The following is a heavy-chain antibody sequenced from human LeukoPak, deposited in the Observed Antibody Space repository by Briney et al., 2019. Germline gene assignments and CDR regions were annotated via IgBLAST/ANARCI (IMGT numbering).Heavy chain of an antibody. CDR1: GGSFSGYY. Sequence: SETLSLTCAVYGGSFSGYYWSWIRQRPGKGLEWIGEINHSGSTNYNPSLKSRVTISVDTSKNQFSLKLSSVTAADTAVYYCACHYYGSATPDHWGQGTLVTVSS. CDR2: INHSGST. D-gene: IGHD3-10*01. V-gene: IGHV4-34*01. CDR3: ACHYYGSATPDH. J-gene: IGHJ4*02.